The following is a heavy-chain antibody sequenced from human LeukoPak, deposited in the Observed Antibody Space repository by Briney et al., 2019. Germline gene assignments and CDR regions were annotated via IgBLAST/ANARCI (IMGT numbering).Heavy chain of an antibody. CDR3: ARADSTVVTYV. CDR1: GGSFSGYY. V-gene: IGHV4-34*01. J-gene: IGHJ4*02. CDR2: INHGGST. Sequence: SETLSLTCAVYGGSFSGYYWSWIRQPPGKGLEWIGEINHGGSTNYNPSLKSRVTISVDTSKNQFSLKLSSVTAADTAVYYCARADSTVVTYVWGQGTLVTVSS. D-gene: IGHD4-23*01.